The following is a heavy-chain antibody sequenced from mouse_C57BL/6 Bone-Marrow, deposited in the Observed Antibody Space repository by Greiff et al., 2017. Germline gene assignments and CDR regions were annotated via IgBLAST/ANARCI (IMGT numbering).Heavy chain of an antibody. V-gene: IGHV5-4*01. D-gene: IGHD2-5*01. J-gene: IGHJ2*01. Sequence: VQLKESGGGLVKPGGSLKLSCAASGFTFSSYAMSWVRQTPEKRLEWVATISDGGSYTYYPDNVKGRFTISRDNAKNNLYLQMSHLKSEDTAMYYCARDSAYYSNSFDYWGQGTTLTVSS. CDR3: ARDSAYYSNSFDY. CDR2: ISDGGSYT. CDR1: GFTFSSYA.